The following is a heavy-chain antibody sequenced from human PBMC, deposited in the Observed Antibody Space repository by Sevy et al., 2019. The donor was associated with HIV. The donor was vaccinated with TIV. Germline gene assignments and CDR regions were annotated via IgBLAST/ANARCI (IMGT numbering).Heavy chain of an antibody. D-gene: IGHD3-10*01. J-gene: IGHJ3*02. Sequence: SETLSLTCTVSGGSISSGGYYWSWIRQHPGKGLEWIGYIYYSGSTYYNPSLKSRVTIPVDTSKNQFSLKLSSVTAADTAVYYCARDPRGGYYGSGSYYAHAFDIWGQGTMVTVSS. V-gene: IGHV4-31*03. CDR3: ARDPRGGYYGSGSYYAHAFDI. CDR1: GGSISSGGYY. CDR2: IYYSGST.